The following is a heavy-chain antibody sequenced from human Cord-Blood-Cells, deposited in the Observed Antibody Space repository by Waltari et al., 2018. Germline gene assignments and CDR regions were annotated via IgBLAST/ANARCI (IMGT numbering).Heavy chain of an antibody. CDR2: IITILGIA. V-gene: IGHV1-69*09. D-gene: IGHD2-2*01. CDR1: GGTFSSYA. Sequence: QVQLVQSGAEVKKPGSSVKVSCKASGGTFSSYAISWVRQAPGQGLEWMGRIITILGIANYAQKFQGRVTITADKSTSTAYMELSSLRSEDTAVYYCAREPCSSTSCYYYYYYMDVWGKGTTVTVSS. CDR3: AREPCSSTSCYYYYYYMDV. J-gene: IGHJ6*03.